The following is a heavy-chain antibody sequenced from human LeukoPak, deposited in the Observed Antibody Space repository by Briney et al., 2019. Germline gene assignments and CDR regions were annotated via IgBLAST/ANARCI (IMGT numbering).Heavy chain of an antibody. CDR2: INSDSGGT. V-gene: IGHV1-2*02. CDR1: GYTFTGYY. D-gene: IGHD4-17*01. CDR3: ARDTITVTTPYFDY. J-gene: IGHJ4*02. Sequence: ASVKVSCKASGYTFTGYYIDWVRQAPGQGLEWMGWINSDSGGTNYAQKFQGRVTVTRDTSTSTAYMELSSLRSDDTAFYYCARDTITVTTPYFDYWGQGTLVTVP.